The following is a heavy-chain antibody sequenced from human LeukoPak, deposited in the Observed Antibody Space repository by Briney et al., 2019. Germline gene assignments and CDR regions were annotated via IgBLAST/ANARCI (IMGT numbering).Heavy chain of an antibody. J-gene: IGHJ4*02. D-gene: IGHD6-13*01. V-gene: IGHV3-9*01. Sequence: GGSLRLSCAASGFTLDDYAMHWVRQVPGKGLEWVSSINWNSGSIGYADSVKGRFTISRDSAKNSLYLQMNGLRAEDTDLYYCVKDTSAGYSNSWSDYWGQGTLVTVSS. CDR1: GFTLDDYA. CDR2: INWNSGSI. CDR3: VKDTSAGYSNSWSDY.